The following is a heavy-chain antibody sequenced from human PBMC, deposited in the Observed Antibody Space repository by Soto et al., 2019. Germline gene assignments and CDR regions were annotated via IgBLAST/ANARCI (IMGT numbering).Heavy chain of an antibody. Sequence: ASVKVSCKASGYTFTSYDINWVRQATGQGLEWMGWMNPNSGNTGYAQKFQGGVTMTRNTSISTAYMELSSLRSEDTAVYYCARGPILSTMTRDYWGQGTLVTVSS. CDR1: GYTFTSYD. J-gene: IGHJ4*02. CDR3: ARGPILSTMTRDY. D-gene: IGHD3-22*01. CDR2: MNPNSGNT. V-gene: IGHV1-8*01.